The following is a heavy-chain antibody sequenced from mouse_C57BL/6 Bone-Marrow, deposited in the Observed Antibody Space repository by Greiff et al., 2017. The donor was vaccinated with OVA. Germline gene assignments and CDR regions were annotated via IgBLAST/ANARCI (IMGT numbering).Heavy chain of an antibody. J-gene: IGHJ3*01. Sequence: VQLQQSGAELVKPGASVTLSCKASGYTFTEYTIHWVKQRSGQGLEWIGWFYPGSGSIKYNEKFKDKATLTADHSSSTVYMELSRLTSDVSAVYVCARHELLRSAWFAYWGKGTLVTVCA. D-gene: IGHD1-1*01. V-gene: IGHV1-62-2*01. CDR3: ARHELLRSAWFAY. CDR1: GYTFTEYT. CDR2: FYPGSGSI.